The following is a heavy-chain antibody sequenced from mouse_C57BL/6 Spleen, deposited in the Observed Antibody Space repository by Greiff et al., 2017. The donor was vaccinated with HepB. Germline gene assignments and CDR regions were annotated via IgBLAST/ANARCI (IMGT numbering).Heavy chain of an antibody. J-gene: IGHJ4*01. CDR3: ARNELGAMDY. V-gene: IGHV1-82*01. Sequence: QVQLQQSGPELVKPGASVKISCKASGYAFSSSWMNWVKQRPGKGLEWIGRIYPGDGDTNYNGKFKGKATLTADKSSSTAYMQLSSLTSEDSAVYFCARNELGAMDYWGQGTSVTVSS. D-gene: IGHD4-1*01. CDR2: IYPGDGDT. CDR1: GYAFSSSW.